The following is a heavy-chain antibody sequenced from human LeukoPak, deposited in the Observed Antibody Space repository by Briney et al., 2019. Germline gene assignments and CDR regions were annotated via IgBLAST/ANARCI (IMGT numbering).Heavy chain of an antibody. D-gene: IGHD3-3*01. CDR2: IIPIFGTV. V-gene: IGHV1-69*13. Sequence: SVKVSCKASGGTFSSYAISWVRQAPGQGLEWMGGIIPIFGTVNYAQKFQGRVTITADESTSTAYMELSSLRSEDTAVYYCARRRFLEWSPYFDYWGQGTLVTVSS. J-gene: IGHJ4*02. CDR3: ARRRFLEWSPYFDY. CDR1: GGTFSSYA.